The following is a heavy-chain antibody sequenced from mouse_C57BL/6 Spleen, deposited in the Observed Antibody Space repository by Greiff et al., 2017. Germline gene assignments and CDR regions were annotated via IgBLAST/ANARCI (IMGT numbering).Heavy chain of an antibody. CDR2: LDPSDSYT. V-gene: IGHV1-69*01. CDR1: GYTFTSYW. D-gene: IGHD3-2*02. CDR3: ARDSSGYDYCDY. Sequence: QVQLQQPGAELVMPGASVKLSCKASGYTFTSYWMHWVKQRPGQGLEWIGELDPSDSYTNYNQKFKGKSTLTVDKSSSTAYMQLSSLTSEDSAVYYCARDSSGYDYCDYWGQGTTLTVSS. J-gene: IGHJ2*01.